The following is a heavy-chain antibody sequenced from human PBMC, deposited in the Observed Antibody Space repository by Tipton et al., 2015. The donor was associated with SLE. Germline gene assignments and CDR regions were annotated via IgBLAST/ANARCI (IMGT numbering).Heavy chain of an antibody. Sequence: TLSLTCTVSGDSSSSYYWSWIRQPPGKGLEYIGYVYSSGHSNYNPSLQSRVTISVDTSKNQFSLKLSSVTAADTAVYYCARDRRPLDAFDIWGQGTMVTVSS. CDR2: VYSSGHS. CDR3: ARDRRPLDAFDI. CDR1: GDSSSSYY. J-gene: IGHJ3*02. D-gene: IGHD6-6*01. V-gene: IGHV4-59*01.